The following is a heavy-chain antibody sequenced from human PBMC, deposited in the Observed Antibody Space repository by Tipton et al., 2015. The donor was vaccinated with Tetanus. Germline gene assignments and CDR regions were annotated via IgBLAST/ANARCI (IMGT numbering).Heavy chain of an antibody. Sequence: SLRLSCAASGVTVGSNYMSWVRQAPGKGLEWVSSISGSGGSTYYADSVKGRFTISGDNSKNTLYLQMNSLRAEDTAVYYRAKEGLSAFDYWGQGTLVSVSS. D-gene: IGHD6-13*01. CDR1: GVTVGSNY. CDR3: AKEGLSAFDY. V-gene: IGHV3-23*01. CDR2: ISGSGGST. J-gene: IGHJ4*02.